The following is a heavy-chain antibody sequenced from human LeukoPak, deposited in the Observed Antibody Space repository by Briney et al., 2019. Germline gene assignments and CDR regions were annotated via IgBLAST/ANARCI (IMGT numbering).Heavy chain of an antibody. CDR1: RYTFTSYY. V-gene: IGHV1-46*01. CDR2: INPSGGST. CDR3: ARRDYYDSSGYYLDY. Sequence: ASGKVSCKAARYTFTSYYMHRKRQAPGQGLEWMGLINPSGGSTSYAQKCQGRVTMTRDSSTSTVYMELSSLRSEDTAVYYCARRDYYDSSGYYLDYWGQGTLVTVSS. D-gene: IGHD3-22*01. J-gene: IGHJ4*02.